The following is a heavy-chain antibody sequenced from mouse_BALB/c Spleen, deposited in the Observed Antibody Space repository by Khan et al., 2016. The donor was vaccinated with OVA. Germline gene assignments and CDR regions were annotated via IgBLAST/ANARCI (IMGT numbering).Heavy chain of an antibody. CDR1: GYTFTDYS. Sequence: QIQLVQSGPELKKPGETVNISCKASGYTFTDYSMHWVKQAPGKGLKWMGWINTETGEPTYADDFKGRFAFSLETSASTAYLQINNLKNEDTATYFCAASLLRDFDVWGAGTTVTVSS. CDR3: AASLLRDFDV. D-gene: IGHD6-1*01. J-gene: IGHJ1*01. V-gene: IGHV9-2-1*01. CDR2: INTETGEP.